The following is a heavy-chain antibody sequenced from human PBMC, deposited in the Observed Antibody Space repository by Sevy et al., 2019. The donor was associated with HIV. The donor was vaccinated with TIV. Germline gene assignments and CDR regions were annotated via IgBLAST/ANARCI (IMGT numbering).Heavy chain of an antibody. J-gene: IGHJ4*02. CDR1: GFSLNNYW. Sequence: GGSLRLSCVASGFSLNNYWMNWVRQAPGKGLEGVANINQDGSVKYYVESVRGRFTISRDNARNSGFLQMSSLRVDDSALYYCVRAIAKDGSFWGQGTLVTVSS. CDR2: INQDGSVK. CDR3: VRAIAKDGSF. D-gene: IGHD6-13*01. V-gene: IGHV3-7*01.